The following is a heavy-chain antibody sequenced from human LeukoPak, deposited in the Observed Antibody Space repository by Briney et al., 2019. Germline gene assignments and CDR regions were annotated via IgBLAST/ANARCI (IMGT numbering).Heavy chain of an antibody. CDR2: VTHGGST. J-gene: IGHJ5*02. CDR3: ARESYLDWFDP. CDR1: GGSFNSYS. V-gene: IGHV4-34*01. D-gene: IGHD3-10*01. Sequence: PSGTLSLTCAVHGGSFNSYSWSWIRQPPGKGLEWIGEVTHGGSTNYNPSLKSRVTISVDTSRNQFSLKLTSVTAADRGVYYCARESYLDWFDPWSQGTLVTVSS.